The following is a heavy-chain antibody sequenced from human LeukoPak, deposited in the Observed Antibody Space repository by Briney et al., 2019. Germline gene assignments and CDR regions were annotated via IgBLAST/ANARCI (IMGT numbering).Heavy chain of an antibody. J-gene: IGHJ6*03. V-gene: IGHV1-18*01. Sequence: ASVKVSCKASGYTFTSYGISWVRQAPGQGLEWMGWISAYNGNTNYAQKLQGRVTMTTDTSTSTAYMELRSLRSDDTAVYYCARVVGELFLYYYYYYMDVWGKGTTVTVSS. CDR1: GYTFTSYG. CDR2: ISAYNGNT. CDR3: ARVVGELFLYYYYYYMDV. D-gene: IGHD3-10*01.